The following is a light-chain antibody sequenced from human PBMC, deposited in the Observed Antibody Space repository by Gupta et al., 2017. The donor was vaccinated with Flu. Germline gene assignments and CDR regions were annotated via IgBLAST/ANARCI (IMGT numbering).Light chain of an antibody. V-gene: IGKV1-5*03. CDR1: QNIDSR. CDR3: QQYRSSPWT. Sequence: PATLSVSLGERVTITCRASQNIDSRLAWYQKKPGRAPKFLIYKASRGATGVPARFSGSGSGTEFTLTISSLQSDDFATYYCQQYRSSPWTFGQGTKLEIK. J-gene: IGKJ1*01. CDR2: KAS.